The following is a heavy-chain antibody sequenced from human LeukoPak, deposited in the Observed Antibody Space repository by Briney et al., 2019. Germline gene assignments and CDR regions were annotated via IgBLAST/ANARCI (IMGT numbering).Heavy chain of an antibody. CDR3: AKVGGYCSSTSCPPADGMDV. Sequence: PGGSLRLSCAASGFTFDDYAMHWVRQAPGKGLEWGSGISWNSGSIGYADSVKGRFTISRDNAKNSLYLQMNSLRAEDTALYYCAKVGGYCSSTSCPPADGMDVWGQGTTVTVSS. V-gene: IGHV3-9*01. CDR1: GFTFDDYA. D-gene: IGHD2-2*01. CDR2: ISWNSGSI. J-gene: IGHJ6*02.